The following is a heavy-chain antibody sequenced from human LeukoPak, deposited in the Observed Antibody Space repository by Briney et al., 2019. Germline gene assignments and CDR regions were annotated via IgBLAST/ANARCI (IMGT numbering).Heavy chain of an antibody. CDR3: ARTAGYCSSTSCYNMDV. J-gene: IGHJ6*02. D-gene: IGHD2-2*02. CDR2: IHYSGST. V-gene: IGHV4-59*01. CDR1: GGSISSYY. Sequence: SETLSLTCTVSGGSISSYYWSWIRQPPGKGLEWIGYIHYSGSTNYNPSLKSRVTISVDTSKNQFSLKLSSVTAADTAVYYCARTAGYCSSTSCYNMDVWGQGTTVTVSS.